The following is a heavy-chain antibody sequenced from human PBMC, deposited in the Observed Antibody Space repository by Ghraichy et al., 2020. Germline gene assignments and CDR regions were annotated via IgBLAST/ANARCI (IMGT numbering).Heavy chain of an antibody. D-gene: IGHD1-14*01. V-gene: IGHV4-31*03. CDR2: IYYSGST. Sequence: SQTRSLTCTVSGGSISSGGYYWSWIRQHPGKGLEWIGYIYYSGSTYYNPSLKSRVTISVDTSKNQFSLKLSSVTAADTAVYYCARDPQPGYYYGLDVWGQGTTVTVSS. CDR3: ARDPQPGYYYGLDV. CDR1: GGSISSGGYY. J-gene: IGHJ6*02.